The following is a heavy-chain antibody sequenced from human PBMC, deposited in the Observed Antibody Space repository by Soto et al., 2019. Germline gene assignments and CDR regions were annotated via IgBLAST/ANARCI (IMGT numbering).Heavy chain of an antibody. CDR2: INHSGST. V-gene: IGHV4-34*01. CDR3: ARSDFWSGYYTFDY. CDR1: GGSFSGYY. J-gene: IGHJ4*02. D-gene: IGHD3-3*01. Sequence: SETLSLTCAVYGGSFSGYYWSWIRQPPGKGLEWIGEINHSGSTNYNPSLKSRVTISVDTSKNQFSLKLSSVTAADTAVYYCARSDFWSGYYTFDYWGQGTLVTVSS.